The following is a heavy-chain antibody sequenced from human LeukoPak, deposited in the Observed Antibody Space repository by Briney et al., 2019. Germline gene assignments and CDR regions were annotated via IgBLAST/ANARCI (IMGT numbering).Heavy chain of an antibody. CDR2: ISSSSSTI. D-gene: IGHD3-3*01. J-gene: IGHJ4*02. CDR1: GFTFSSYS. CDR3: AKGQGGDFWSGSAYFD. V-gene: IGHV3-48*01. Sequence: GGSLRLSCAASGFTFSSYSMNWVRQAPGKGLEWVSYISSSSSTIYYAASVKGRFTISRDNSKNTVFLQMNSLRVEDTAVYFCAKGQGGDFWSGSAYFDWGQGTLVTVSS.